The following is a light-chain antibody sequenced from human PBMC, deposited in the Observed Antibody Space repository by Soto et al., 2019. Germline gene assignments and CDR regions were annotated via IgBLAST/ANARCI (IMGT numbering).Light chain of an antibody. Sequence: QSALTQPASLSGSPGQSITISCTGTSSDIGAYDYVSWFQQHPGKAPKLMISEVNNRPSGVPERFSGSKSGTSASLAISGLQSEDEADYYCATWDDSLRAVVFGGGTKLTVL. CDR1: SSDIGAYDY. V-gene: IGLV2-14*01. J-gene: IGLJ2*01. CDR2: EVN. CDR3: ATWDDSLRAVV.